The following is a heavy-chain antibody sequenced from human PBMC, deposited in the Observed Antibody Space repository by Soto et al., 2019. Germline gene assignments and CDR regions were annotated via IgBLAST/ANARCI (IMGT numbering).Heavy chain of an antibody. V-gene: IGHV4-31*03. J-gene: IGHJ6*02. Sequence: SETLSLTCTVSGGSISSGGYYWSWIRQHPGKGLEWIGYIYYSGSTYYNPSLKSRVTISVDTSKNQFSLKQSSVPAADTAVYYCVLYGYGMDVWGQGTTVTVSS. CDR3: VLYGYGMDV. CDR2: IYYSGST. CDR1: GGSISSGGYY. D-gene: IGHD2-8*01.